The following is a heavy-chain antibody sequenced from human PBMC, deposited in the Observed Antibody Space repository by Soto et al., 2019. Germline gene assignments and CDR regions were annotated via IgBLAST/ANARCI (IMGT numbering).Heavy chain of an antibody. J-gene: IGHJ4*02. V-gene: IGHV1-69*06. CDR2: IIPIFGTA. D-gene: IGHD3-10*01. CDR1: GGTFSSYA. CDR3: ARDNGITMVRGAAFDY. Sequence: SVKVSCKASGGTFSSYAISWVRQAPGQGLEWMGGIIPIFGTANYAQKFQGRVTITADKSTSTAYMELSSLRSEDTAVYYCARDNGITMVRGAAFDYWGQGXLVTVYS.